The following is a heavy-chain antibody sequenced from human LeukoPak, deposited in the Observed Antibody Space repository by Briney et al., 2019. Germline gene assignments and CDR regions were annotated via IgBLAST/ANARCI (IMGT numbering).Heavy chain of an antibody. J-gene: IGHJ4*02. D-gene: IGHD3-10*01. CDR2: ISGSGGSA. CDR1: GFTFDDYA. Sequence: QPGRSLRLSCAASGFTFDDYAMHWVRQAPGKGLEWVSAISGSGGSAYYADSVKGRFTISRGNSKNTLYLQMNSLRAEDTAVYYCAKDDPMVRGVIGDWGQGTLVTVSS. V-gene: IGHV3-23*01. CDR3: AKDDPMVRGVIGD.